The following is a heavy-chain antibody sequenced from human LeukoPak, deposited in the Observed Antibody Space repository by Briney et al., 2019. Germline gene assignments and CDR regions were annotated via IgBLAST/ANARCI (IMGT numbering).Heavy chain of an antibody. CDR3: ARHSFGYCSSTSCYMPDY. CDR1: GGSISSSSYY. D-gene: IGHD2-2*03. J-gene: IGHJ4*02. V-gene: IGHV4-39*01. Sequence: SETLSLXCTVSGGSISSSSYYWVWIRQPPGKGLEWIGSIYYSGITYYNPSLKSRVTISVDTSKNQFSLKLSSVTAADTAVYYCARHSFGYCSSTSCYMPDYWGQGTLVTVSS. CDR2: IYYSGIT.